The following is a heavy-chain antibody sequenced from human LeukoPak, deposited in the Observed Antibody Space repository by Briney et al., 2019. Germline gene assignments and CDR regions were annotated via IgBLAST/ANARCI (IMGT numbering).Heavy chain of an antibody. CDR2: INHSGST. D-gene: IGHD6-6*01. V-gene: IGHV4-34*01. CDR1: GGSFSGYY. Sequence: SETLSLTCAVYGGSFSGYYWSWIRQPPGKGLEWIGEINHSGSTNYNPSLGSRVTISVDTSKNQFSLKLRSLTAADTAVYYCARQWPLYSSSYYYYYGMDVWGQGTTVTVSS. CDR3: ARQWPLYSSSYYYYYGMDV. J-gene: IGHJ6*02.